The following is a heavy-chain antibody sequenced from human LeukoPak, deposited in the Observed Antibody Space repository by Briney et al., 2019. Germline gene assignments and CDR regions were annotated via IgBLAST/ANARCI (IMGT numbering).Heavy chain of an antibody. V-gene: IGHV3-23*01. CDR2: ISGSGGST. J-gene: IGHJ4*02. D-gene: IGHD3-22*01. CDR3: AKTTYYYDSSGYYYVPRDLYYFDY. CDR1: GFTFSSYA. Sequence: GSLRLSCAASGFTFSSYAMSWVRQAPGKGLEWVSAISGSGGSTYYADSVKGRFTISRDNSKNTLYLQMNSLRAEDTAVYYCAKTTYYYDSSGYYYVPRDLYYFDYWGQGTLVTVSS.